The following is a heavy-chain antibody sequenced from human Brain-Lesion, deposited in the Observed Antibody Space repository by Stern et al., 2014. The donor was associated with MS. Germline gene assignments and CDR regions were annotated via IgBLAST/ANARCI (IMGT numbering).Heavy chain of an antibody. V-gene: IGHV4-39*01. J-gene: IGHJ5*02. CDR1: GGSVSSTSYA. CDR2: TYYSGNT. CDR3: AGEEDIRYCSGGSCTGNWFDP. D-gene: IGHD2-15*01. Sequence: QVQLQESGPGLVKPSETLSLTCTVAGGSVSSTSYAWAWIRQPPGKGLEWIGPTYYSGNTYYSPSLKSSLTITLTTSNNRFSLQLRSVTAADTAVYYCAGEEDIRYCSGGSCTGNWFDPWGQGTLVTVSS.